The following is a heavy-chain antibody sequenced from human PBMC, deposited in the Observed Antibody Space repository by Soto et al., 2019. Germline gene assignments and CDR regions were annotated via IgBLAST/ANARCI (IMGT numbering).Heavy chain of an antibody. CDR1: GFTFSSYA. J-gene: IGHJ4*02. D-gene: IGHD4-17*01. CDR3: AKTGRDYGDSPNEY. Sequence: QVQLVESGGGVVQPGRSLRLSCAASGFTFSSYAMHWVRQAPGKGLEWVALISFDGNIKYYADSVKGRFTISRDNSKNTLYLQMSSLRSNDTAMYYCAKTGRDYGDSPNEYWGQGILVTVSS. V-gene: IGHV3-30*18. CDR2: ISFDGNIK.